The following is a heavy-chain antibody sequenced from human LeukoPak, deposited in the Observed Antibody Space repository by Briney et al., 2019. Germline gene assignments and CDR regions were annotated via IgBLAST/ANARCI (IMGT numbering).Heavy chain of an antibody. CDR3: ATSGRYCYDSSGYYY. D-gene: IGHD3-22*01. Sequence: PSQTLSLTCTVSGGSISSGSYYWSWIRQPAGKGLEWIGRIYTSGSTNYNPSLKSRVTISVDTSKNQFSLKLSSVTAADTAVYYCATSGRYCYDSSGYYYWGQGTLVTVSS. CDR1: GGSISSGSYY. V-gene: IGHV4-61*02. J-gene: IGHJ4*02. CDR2: IYTSGST.